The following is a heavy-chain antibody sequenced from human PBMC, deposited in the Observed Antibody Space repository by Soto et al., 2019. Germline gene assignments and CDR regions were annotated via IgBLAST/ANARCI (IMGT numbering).Heavy chain of an antibody. J-gene: IGHJ3*02. Sequence: ASVKVSCKASGYTFTGYYMHWVRQAPGQGLEWMGWINPNSGGTNYAQKFQGWVTMTRDTSISTAYMELSRLRSDDTAVYYCARAGGYCNNGVCYAFDIWGQGTMVTVSS. V-gene: IGHV1-2*04. D-gene: IGHD2-8*01. CDR2: INPNSGGT. CDR1: GYTFTGYY. CDR3: ARAGGYCNNGVCYAFDI.